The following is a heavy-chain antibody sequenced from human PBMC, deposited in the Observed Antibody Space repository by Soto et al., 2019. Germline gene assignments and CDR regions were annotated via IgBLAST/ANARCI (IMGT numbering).Heavy chain of an antibody. CDR1: GGSISSSSYY. Sequence: SETLSLTCTVSGGSISSSSYYWGWIRQPPGKGLEWIGSIYYSGSTYYNPSLKSRVTISVDTSKNQFSLKLSSVTAADTAVYYCVSVDTAMVDYYYYGMDVWGQGTTVTVSS. CDR3: VSVDTAMVDYYYYGMDV. V-gene: IGHV4-39*01. J-gene: IGHJ6*02. D-gene: IGHD5-18*01. CDR2: IYYSGST.